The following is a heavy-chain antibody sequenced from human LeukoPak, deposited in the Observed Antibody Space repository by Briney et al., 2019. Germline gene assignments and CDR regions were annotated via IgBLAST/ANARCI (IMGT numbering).Heavy chain of an antibody. CDR1: GGSISSGSYY. D-gene: IGHD2-15*01. CDR3: ARILAAPYWFDP. CDR2: IYTSGST. V-gene: IGHV4-61*02. Sequence: PSQTLSLTCTVSGGSISSGSYYWSWIRRPAGKGLEWIGRIYTSGSTNYNPSLKSRVTISVDTSKNQFSLKLSSVTAADTAVYYCARILAAPYWFDPWGQGTLVTVSS. J-gene: IGHJ5*02.